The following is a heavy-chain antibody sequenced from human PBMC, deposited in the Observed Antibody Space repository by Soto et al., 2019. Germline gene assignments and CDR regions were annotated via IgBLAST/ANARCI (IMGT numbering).Heavy chain of an antibody. CDR1: GFPFSSYS. V-gene: IGHV3-23*01. CDR2: LICSGESP. CDR3: AKAGRFGVLNWFDP. J-gene: IGHJ5*02. Sequence: PRGSLRLSCAASGFPFSSYSMNWVRQAPGKWLEWVSALICSGESPGYADSVKGRFTISRDNSKNTLYLQMNSLRAEDTAVYYCAKAGRFGVLNWFDPWGQGTLRIVPS. D-gene: IGHD3-3*01.